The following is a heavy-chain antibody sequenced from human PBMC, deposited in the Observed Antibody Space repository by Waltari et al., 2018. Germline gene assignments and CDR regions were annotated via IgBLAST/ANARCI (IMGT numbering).Heavy chain of an antibody. V-gene: IGHV4-34*01. CDR1: GGSFSGYY. CDR2: INHMGTN. J-gene: IGHJ2*01. D-gene: IGHD2-21*02. Sequence: QVQLQQWGAGLLKPSETLSLTCAVYGGSFSGYYWSWIRQPPGKGLEWIGEINHMGTNNDNPSLKSRVTISVDKTKNRFSLKLSSVTAADTAVYYCARVGVWHIVVVTAIRPKDWYFDLWGRGTLVTVSS. CDR3: ARVGVWHIVVVTAIRPKDWYFDL.